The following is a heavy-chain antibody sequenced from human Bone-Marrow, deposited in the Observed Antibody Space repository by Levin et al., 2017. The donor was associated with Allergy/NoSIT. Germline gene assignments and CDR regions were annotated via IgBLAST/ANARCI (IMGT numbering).Heavy chain of an antibody. CDR1: GFTFSSYA. J-gene: IGHJ4*02. V-gene: IGHV3-30-3*01. D-gene: IGHD6-19*01. CDR2: ISYDGSNK. CDR3: ASTWLVQREEFDY. Sequence: GGSLRLSCAASGFTFSSYAMHWVRQAPGKGLEWVAVISYDGSNKYYADSVKGRFTISRDNSKNTLYLQMNSLRAEDTAVYYCASTWLVQREEFDYWGQGTLVTVSS.